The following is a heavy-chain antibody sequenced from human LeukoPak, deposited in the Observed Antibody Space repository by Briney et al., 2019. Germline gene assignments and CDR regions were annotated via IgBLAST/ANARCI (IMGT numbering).Heavy chain of an antibody. Sequence: ASVKVSCKAAGYTLTDYYMHWVRQAPGQGLEWMGWINPNSGGTNYAQKFQGRVTMTRDTSISTAYMELSRLRSDDTAVYYCARTLRNRSSWTGFDPWGQGTLVTVSS. D-gene: IGHD6-13*01. CDR2: INPNSGGT. V-gene: IGHV1-2*02. CDR3: ARTLRNRSSWTGFDP. J-gene: IGHJ5*02. CDR1: GYTLTDYY.